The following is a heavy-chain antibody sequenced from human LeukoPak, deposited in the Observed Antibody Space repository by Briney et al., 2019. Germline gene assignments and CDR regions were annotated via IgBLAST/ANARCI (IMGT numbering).Heavy chain of an antibody. CDR1: GFTFSSYG. V-gene: IGHV3-30*18. CDR3: AKDSVPYGHWYDY. J-gene: IGHJ4*02. D-gene: IGHD4-17*01. Sequence: HPGGSLRLSCAASGFTFSSYGMHWVRQAPGKGLEWVAVISYDGSNKYYADSVKGRFTISRDNSKNALYLQMNSLRAEDTAVYYCAKDSVPYGHWYDYWGQGTLVTVSS. CDR2: ISYDGSNK.